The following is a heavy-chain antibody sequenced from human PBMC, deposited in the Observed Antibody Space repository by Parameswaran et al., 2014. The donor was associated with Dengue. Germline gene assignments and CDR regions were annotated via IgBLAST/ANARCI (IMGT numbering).Heavy chain of an antibody. Sequence: WIRQPQEGLEWVSYISSSGSTIYYADSVKGRFTISRDNAKNSLYLQMNSLRAEDTAVYYCARSRYYYDTYGMDVWGQGTTVTVSS. CDR3: ARSRYYYDTYGMDV. CDR2: ISSSGSTI. J-gene: IGHJ6*02. V-gene: IGHV3-11*01.